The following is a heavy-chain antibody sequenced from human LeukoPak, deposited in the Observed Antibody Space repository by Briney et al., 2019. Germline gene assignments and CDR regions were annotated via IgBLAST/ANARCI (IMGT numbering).Heavy chain of an antibody. Sequence: GASVKVSCKASGYTFTSYDINWVRQATGQGLEWMGWMNPNSGNTGYAQKFQGRVTITRNTSISTAYMELSSLRSEDTAVYYCARGMVRGQNYYYYYMDVWGKGTTVTISS. D-gene: IGHD3-10*01. CDR1: GYTFTSYD. V-gene: IGHV1-8*03. CDR2: MNPNSGNT. CDR3: ARGMVRGQNYYYYYMDV. J-gene: IGHJ6*03.